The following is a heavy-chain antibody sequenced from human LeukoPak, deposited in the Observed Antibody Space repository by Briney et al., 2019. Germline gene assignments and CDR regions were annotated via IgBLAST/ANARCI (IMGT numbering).Heavy chain of an antibody. J-gene: IGHJ4*02. CDR3: ARGLTVWYYYDSSGFDY. CDR1: GGSFSGYY. V-gene: IGHV4-34*01. Sequence: SETLSLTCAVYGGSFSGYYWSWIRQPPGKGLEWIGEINHSGSTNYNPSLKSRVTISVDTSKNQFSLKLSSVTAADTAVYYCARGLTVWYYYDSSGFDYWGQGTLVTVSS. CDR2: INHSGST. D-gene: IGHD3-22*01.